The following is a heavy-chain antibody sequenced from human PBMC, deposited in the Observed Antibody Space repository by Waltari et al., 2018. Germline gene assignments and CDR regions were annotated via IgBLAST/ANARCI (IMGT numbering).Heavy chain of an antibody. J-gene: IGHJ4*02. CDR3: ATLEYSSSSGDY. CDR1: GGSFSGYY. D-gene: IGHD6-6*01. V-gene: IGHV4-34*01. CDR2: INHSGST. Sequence: QVQLQQWGAGLLKPSETLSLTCAVYGGSFSGYYWSWIRQPPGKGLEWIGEINHSGSTNYNPSRNSRVTISVDTSKNQFSLKLSSVTAADTVVYYCATLEYSSSSGDYWGQGTLVTVSS.